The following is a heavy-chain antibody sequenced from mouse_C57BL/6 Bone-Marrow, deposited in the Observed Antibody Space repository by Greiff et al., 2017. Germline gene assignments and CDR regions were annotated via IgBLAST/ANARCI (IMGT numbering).Heavy chain of an antibody. CDR3: ARHGSLYAMDY. V-gene: IGHV2-6-1*01. CDR2: IWSDGST. CDR1: GFSLTSYG. Sequence: VKLQQSGPGLVAPSQSLSITCTVSGFSLTSYGVHWVRQPPGKGLEWLVVIWSDGSTTYNSALKSRLSISKDNSKSHVFLKMNSLQTDDTAMYYCARHGSLYAMDYWGQGTSVTVSS. D-gene: IGHD1-1*02. J-gene: IGHJ4*01.